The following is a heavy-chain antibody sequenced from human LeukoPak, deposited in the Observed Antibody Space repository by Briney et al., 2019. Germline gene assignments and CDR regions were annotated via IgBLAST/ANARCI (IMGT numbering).Heavy chain of an antibody. CDR3: ARDAVDTANAV. D-gene: IGHD5-18*01. J-gene: IGHJ6*02. CDR2: INSDGSIT. V-gene: IGHV3-74*01. CDR1: GFTFTTYW. Sequence: GGSLRLSCAASGFTFTTYWMHRVRQAPGKGLVWVSHINSDGSITSYADSVKGRFTISRDNAKNTLYLQMNSLRAEDTAVYYCARDAVDTANAVWGQGTTVTVSS.